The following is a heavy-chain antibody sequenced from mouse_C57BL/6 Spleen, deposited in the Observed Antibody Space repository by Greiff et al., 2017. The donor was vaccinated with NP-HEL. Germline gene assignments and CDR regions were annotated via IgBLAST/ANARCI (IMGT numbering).Heavy chain of an antibody. D-gene: IGHD4-1*01. J-gene: IGHJ2*01. CDR1: GYTFTSYW. V-gene: IGHV1-7*01. CDR2: INPSSGYT. Sequence: QVQLQQSGAELAKPGASVKLSCKASGYTFTSYWMHWVKQRPGQGLEWIGYINPSSGYTKYNQKFKDKATLTADKSSSTAYMQLSSLTYEDSAVYYCARRWEGSSYYFDYWGQGTTLTVSS. CDR3: ARRWEGSSYYFDY.